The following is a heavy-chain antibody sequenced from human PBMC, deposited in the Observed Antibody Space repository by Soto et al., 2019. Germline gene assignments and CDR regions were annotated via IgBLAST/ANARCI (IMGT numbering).Heavy chain of an antibody. CDR3: AGRDGHNRRKAPYYYYYYGMNV. CDR2: IRSGGTTM. D-gene: IGHD2-15*01. Sequence: GGSLRLSCAASGFTFSSCEMNWVRQAPGKGLEWISYIRSGGTTMYYADSVKGRFTISRDNAKNSLYLQMNSLTAEDTAVYYCAGRDGHNRRKAPYYYYYYGMNVWGQGTTVTVSS. J-gene: IGHJ6*02. V-gene: IGHV3-48*03. CDR1: GFTFSSCE.